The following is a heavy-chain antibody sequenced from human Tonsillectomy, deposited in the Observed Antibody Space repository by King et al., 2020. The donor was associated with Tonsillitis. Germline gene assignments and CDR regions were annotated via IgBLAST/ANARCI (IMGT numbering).Heavy chain of an antibody. Sequence: VQLQESGPGLVKPSQTLSLTCTVSGGSISSGSYYWSWIRQPAGKGLEWIGRIYPSGSTNYNPSLKSRGTMSVDTAKNQVSLKLSSVTAADTAVYYCARDRYSNSPGYYYYYMDVWGKGTTVTVSS. CDR3: ARDRYSNSPGYYYYYMDV. J-gene: IGHJ6*03. D-gene: IGHD6-6*01. V-gene: IGHV4-61*02. CDR2: IYPSGST. CDR1: GGSISSGSYY.